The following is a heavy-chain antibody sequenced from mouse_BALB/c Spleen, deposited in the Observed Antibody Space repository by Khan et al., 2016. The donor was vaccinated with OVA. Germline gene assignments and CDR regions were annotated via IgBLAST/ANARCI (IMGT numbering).Heavy chain of an antibody. CDR3: ARGEMTTGYFDF. Sequence: QVQLKESGAELARPGASVKLSCKASGYTFTNYWMQWVKQRPGKGLEWIGTTYPGNGDTRYTQNFRGKATLTADQSSNTAYMQLSSLASEDSAVYFCARGEMTTGYFDFWGLGTTLTVSS. V-gene: IGHV1-87*01. D-gene: IGHD1-1*01. CDR2: TYPGNGDT. J-gene: IGHJ2*01. CDR1: GYTFTNYW.